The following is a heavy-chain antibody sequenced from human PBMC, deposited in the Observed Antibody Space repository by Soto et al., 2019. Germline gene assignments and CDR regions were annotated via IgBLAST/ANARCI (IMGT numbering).Heavy chain of an antibody. D-gene: IGHD6-13*01. CDR3: ARGRGAAADYFDF. CDR1: GFTFSDYY. V-gene: IGHV3-11*05. J-gene: IGHJ4*02. Sequence: QVQLVESGGGLVKPGGSLRLSCAVSGFTFSDYYITWIRQAPWKGLEWVSYISSSTSHTNYADSVKGRFTISRDNAKNSLFLQMNSLRAEDTAVYYGARGRGAAADYFDFWGQGTLVTVSS. CDR2: ISSSTSHT.